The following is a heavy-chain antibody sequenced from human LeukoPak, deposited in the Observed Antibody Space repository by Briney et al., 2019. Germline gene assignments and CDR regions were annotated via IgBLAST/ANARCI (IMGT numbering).Heavy chain of an antibody. D-gene: IGHD1-26*01. Sequence: GASVKVSCKASGCTFTSYYMHWVRQAPGQGLEWMGIINPSGGSTSYAQKFRGRVTMTRDTSTSTVYMELSSLRSEDAAVYYCARDESGSYSRLRYWGQGTLVTVSS. CDR2: INPSGGST. V-gene: IGHV1-46*01. CDR1: GCTFTSYY. J-gene: IGHJ4*02. CDR3: ARDESGSYSRLRY.